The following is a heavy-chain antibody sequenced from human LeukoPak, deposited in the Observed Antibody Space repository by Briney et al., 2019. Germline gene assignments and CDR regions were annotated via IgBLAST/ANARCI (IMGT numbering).Heavy chain of an antibody. CDR1: GGSISCGGYS. Sequence: SQPLSPTYAVSGGSISCGGYSGSWIRQPPVKGLEGIGYIYHSGSTYYNPSLKSRITISVDSSNNQFYLKLSSVTAADTAMYYCARRLWGYYDSSGHFDYWGQGTLVPVSS. J-gene: IGHJ4*02. V-gene: IGHV4-30-2*01. D-gene: IGHD3-22*01. CDR3: ARRLWGYYDSSGHFDY. CDR2: IYHSGST.